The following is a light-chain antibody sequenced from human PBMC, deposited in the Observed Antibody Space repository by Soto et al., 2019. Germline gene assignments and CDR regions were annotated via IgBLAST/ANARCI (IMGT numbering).Light chain of an antibody. Sequence: VLTQSPGTLSLSTGERATLSCRASQSVSISYLAWYQQKPGQAPRLLIYGASSRATGIPDRFSGSGSGTDFTLTISRLEPEDFAVYYCQQYGSSSLYTFGQGTKLEIK. CDR2: GAS. V-gene: IGKV3-20*01. CDR1: QSVSISY. J-gene: IGKJ2*01. CDR3: QQYGSSSLYT.